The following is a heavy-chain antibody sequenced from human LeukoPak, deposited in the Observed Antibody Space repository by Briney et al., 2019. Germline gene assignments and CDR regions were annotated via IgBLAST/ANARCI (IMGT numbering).Heavy chain of an antibody. Sequence: SVKFSCKASGGAFSSYALSWVRQAPGQGLEWMGGIIPIFGTPNYAQKFQDRVTITTDESTSTAYMELSSLRSEDTAVYYCAQGQGAYGDLRGLFDYWGQGTLVTVSS. CDR2: IIPIFGTP. V-gene: IGHV1-69*05. D-gene: IGHD4-17*01. CDR1: GGAFSSYA. CDR3: AQGQGAYGDLRGLFDY. J-gene: IGHJ4*02.